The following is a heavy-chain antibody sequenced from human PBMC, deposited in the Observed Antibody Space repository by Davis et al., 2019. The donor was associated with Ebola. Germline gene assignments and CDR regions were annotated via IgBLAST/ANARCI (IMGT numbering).Heavy chain of an antibody. J-gene: IGHJ4*02. CDR2: ISGRNGYT. CDR1: GYTFTSYG. V-gene: IGHV1-18*04. CDR3: ARARLYDNSDFTF. Sequence: ASVKVSCKTSGYTFTSYGVGWLRQAPGQGLEWMGWISGRNGYTSYAEKFKGRVTVTTDTSTSTAYMEMRSLTSDDTAVYYCARARLYDNSDFTFWGQGTPVTVSS. D-gene: IGHD3/OR15-3a*01.